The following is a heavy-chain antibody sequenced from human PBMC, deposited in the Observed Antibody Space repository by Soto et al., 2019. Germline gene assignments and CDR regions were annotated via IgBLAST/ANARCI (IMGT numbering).Heavy chain of an antibody. CDR1: GGSITSYF. Sequence: TCTVSGGSITSYFWTWIRQPPGKGLEWIGYIYHRGNTNYNPSLKSRVTFSVDTSKNQFSLKLSSVTAADTAVYYCAGADCGGACQWGDWVAPWGYGTLV. V-gene: IGHV4-59*01. CDR2: IYHRGNT. CDR3: AGADCGGACQWGDWVAP. J-gene: IGHJ5*02. D-gene: IGHD2-21*01.